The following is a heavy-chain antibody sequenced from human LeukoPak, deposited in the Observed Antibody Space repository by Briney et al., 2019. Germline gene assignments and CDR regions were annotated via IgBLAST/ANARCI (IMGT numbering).Heavy chain of an antibody. CDR1: GNTFTSYD. D-gene: IGHD6-19*01. J-gene: IGHJ4*02. CDR2: MNPNSGNT. Sequence: ASVKVSCKASGNTFTSYDLNWVRQASGQGPEWMGWMNPNSGNTGYAQKFQGRVTMTRNTFISTAYMELSSLRSEDTAVYYCARAVAGHFDYWGQGTLVTVSS. CDR3: ARAVAGHFDY. V-gene: IGHV1-8*01.